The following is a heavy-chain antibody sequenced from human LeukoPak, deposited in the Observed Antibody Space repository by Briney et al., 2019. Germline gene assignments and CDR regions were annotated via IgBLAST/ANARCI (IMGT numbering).Heavy chain of an antibody. D-gene: IGHD3-10*01. CDR2: VYYTGST. V-gene: IGHV4-39*01. CDR3: ARHSGSGSLSRPFDP. J-gene: IGHJ5*02. CDR1: GASVTSGGFY. Sequence: SEPLSLTCTVSGASVTSGGFYLGRLRQSPGKGLQWISTVYYTGSTYYNPSLKSRVTISIDTSKNQFSLNLRSLIAADTAVYYCARHSGSGSLSRPFDPWGRGTLVTVSS.